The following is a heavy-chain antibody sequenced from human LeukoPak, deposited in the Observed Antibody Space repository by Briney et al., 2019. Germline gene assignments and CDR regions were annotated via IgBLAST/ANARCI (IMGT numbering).Heavy chain of an antibody. V-gene: IGHV5-51*01. J-gene: IGHJ3*02. CDR2: INPDDSEI. CDR3: ASLRSYSDAFDI. Sequence: GEPLKISCKGSGYSFTNYWIGWVRQTPGKGLEWMGIINPDDSEIKYSPSLQGQVTISADKSISTAYLRWSSLKASDTAMYYCASLRSYSDAFDIWGQGTMVTVSS. CDR1: GYSFTNYW. D-gene: IGHD2-21*01.